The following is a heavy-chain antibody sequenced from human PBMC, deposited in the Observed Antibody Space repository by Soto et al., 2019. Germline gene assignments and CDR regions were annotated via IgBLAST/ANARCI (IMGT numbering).Heavy chain of an antibody. CDR3: ARDLGWWPWDY. Sequence: QVQLVQSGAEVKKPGASVKVSCKASGYTFTSYAMHWVRQAPGQRLEWMGWINAGNGNTKYSQKSQSXVTITRDTSASTAYMELSSLRSEDTAVYYCARDLGWWPWDYWGQGTLVTVSS. CDR1: GYTFTSYA. V-gene: IGHV1-3*01. CDR2: INAGNGNT. J-gene: IGHJ4*02. D-gene: IGHD2-15*01.